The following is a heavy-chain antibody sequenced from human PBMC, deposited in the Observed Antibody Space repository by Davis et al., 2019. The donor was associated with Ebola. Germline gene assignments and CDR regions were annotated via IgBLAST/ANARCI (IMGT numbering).Heavy chain of an antibody. CDR2: INSDGSST. D-gene: IGHD6-6*01. Sequence: GESLKISCAASGFTFSSYWMHWVRQAPGKGLVWVSRINSDGSSTSYADSVKGRFTISRDNAKNTLYLQMNSLRAEDTAVYYCATRYSSSSGRLSHYYYYGMDVWGQGTTVTVSS. CDR3: ATRYSSSSGRLSHYYYYGMDV. CDR1: GFTFSSYW. J-gene: IGHJ6*02. V-gene: IGHV3-74*01.